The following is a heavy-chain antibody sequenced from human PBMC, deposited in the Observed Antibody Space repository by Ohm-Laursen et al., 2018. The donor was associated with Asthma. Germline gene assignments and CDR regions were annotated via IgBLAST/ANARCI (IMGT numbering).Heavy chain of an antibody. CDR2: ISSTGGST. CDR3: AKVGLTYYNAMDV. CDR1: KFTFSNYA. D-gene: IGHD4/OR15-4a*01. V-gene: IGHV3-23*01. Sequence: SLRLSCAASKFTFSNYAMNWVRQPPGKGLEWVLEISSTGGSTDYADSVKGRFTTSRDNSKSTMYLQMNSLRAEDTAVYYCAKVGLTYYNAMDVWGQGTTVTVSS. J-gene: IGHJ6*02.